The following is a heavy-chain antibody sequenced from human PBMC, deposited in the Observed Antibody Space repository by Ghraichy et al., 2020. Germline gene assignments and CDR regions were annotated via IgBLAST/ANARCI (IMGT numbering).Heavy chain of an antibody. V-gene: IGHV3-30*04. J-gene: IGHJ4*02. CDR1: GFTFSSYA. CDR2: ISYDGSNK. D-gene: IGHD3-16*01. CDR3: ARGPLGGSGFDY. Sequence: GESLNISCAASGFTFSSYAMHWVRQAPGKGLEWVAVISYDGSNKYYADSVKGRFTISRDNSKNTLYLQMNSLRAEDTAVYYCARGPLGGSGFDYWGQGTLVTVSS.